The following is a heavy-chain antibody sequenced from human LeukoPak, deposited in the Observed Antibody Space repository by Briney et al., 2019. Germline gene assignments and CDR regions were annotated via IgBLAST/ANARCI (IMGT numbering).Heavy chain of an antibody. D-gene: IGHD4-11*01. CDR1: RDSFVNGDW. CDR3: SRRSGTYTCYLDV. J-gene: IGHJ2*01. V-gene: IGHV4/OR15-8*02. Sequence: PSETLSLTCEASRDSFVNGDWWTGVRQPPGKDLEWIGEVSHSGYTNYNPSLESRVAISIDKSNNHVSLALGSVSAADTAVYFCSRRSGTYTCYLDVWGRGTLITVSS. CDR2: VSHSGYT.